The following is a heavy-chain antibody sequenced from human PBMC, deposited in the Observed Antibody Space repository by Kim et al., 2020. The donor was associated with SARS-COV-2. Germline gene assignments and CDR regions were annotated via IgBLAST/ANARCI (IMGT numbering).Heavy chain of an antibody. CDR3: ARGGNWNDAFDY. J-gene: IGHJ4*02. D-gene: IGHD1-1*01. CDR2: T. V-gene: IGHV1-3*01. Sequence: TKFSRKFQGRVTISRDTSASTVYMEVSSLRSDDTAVYYCARGGNWNDAFDYWGQGTLVTVSS.